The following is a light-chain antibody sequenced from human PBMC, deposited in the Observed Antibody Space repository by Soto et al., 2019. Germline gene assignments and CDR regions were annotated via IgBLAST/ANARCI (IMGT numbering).Light chain of an antibody. CDR3: PQSNTWPPSIT. CDR2: DAS. CDR1: QSVGGH. Sequence: EIVLTQSPATLSLSPGERATLSCRASQSVGGHLAWYQQKPGQAPRLLIYDASDRATGIPARFSGSGSETDFTLTISSLEPDDFAVYYCPQSNTWPPSITFGQGTRLE. V-gene: IGKV3-11*01. J-gene: IGKJ5*01.